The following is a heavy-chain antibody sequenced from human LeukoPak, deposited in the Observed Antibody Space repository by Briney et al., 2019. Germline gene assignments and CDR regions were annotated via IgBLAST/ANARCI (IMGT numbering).Heavy chain of an antibody. V-gene: IGHV3-33*08. CDR3: ARAGSGWFGEFLYYYYYYGMDV. D-gene: IGHD3-10*01. J-gene: IGHJ6*02. Sequence: PGGSLRLSCAASGFTFSTYAMNWVRQAPGKGLEWVAVIWYDGSNKYYADSVKGRFTISRDNSKNTLYLQMNSLRAEDTAVYYCARAGSGWFGEFLYYYYYYGMDVWGQGTTVTVSS. CDR2: IWYDGSNK. CDR1: GFTFSTYA.